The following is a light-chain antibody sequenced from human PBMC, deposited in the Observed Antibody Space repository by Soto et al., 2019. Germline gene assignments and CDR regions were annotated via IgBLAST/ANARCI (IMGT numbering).Light chain of an antibody. CDR1: QVISNF. CDR2: AAS. Sequence: DIPMTQSPSSLSASVGDRVTITCRASQVISNFLAWYQQKPGKVPQLLIYAASTLQSGVPSRFSGSGSGTEFTLTISSLQPGDVATYYCQKYNSAPLTFGGGTKVEIK. V-gene: IGKV1-27*01. CDR3: QKYNSAPLT. J-gene: IGKJ4*01.